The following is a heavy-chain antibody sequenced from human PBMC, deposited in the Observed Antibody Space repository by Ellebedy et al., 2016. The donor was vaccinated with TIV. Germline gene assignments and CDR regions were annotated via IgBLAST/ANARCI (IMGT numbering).Heavy chain of an antibody. CDR1: GFLFNQYG. Sequence: GESLKISXAASGFLFNQYGMHWVRQAPGKGLEWVAVIANDGRNKYYGDSVKGRFTISRDNSKNTLYLQMNSLKVEDTAVYYCANMAWGNEAYSVDSWGQGTLVTVSS. D-gene: IGHD2-21*01. J-gene: IGHJ5*01. CDR3: ANMAWGNEAYSVDS. V-gene: IGHV3-30*18. CDR2: IANDGRNK.